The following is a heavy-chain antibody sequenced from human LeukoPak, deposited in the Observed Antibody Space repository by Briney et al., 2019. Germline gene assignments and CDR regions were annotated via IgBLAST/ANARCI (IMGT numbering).Heavy chain of an antibody. J-gene: IGHJ3*02. D-gene: IGHD6-19*01. V-gene: IGHV3-23*01. CDR1: GCTFSSYA. CDR3: AKTKAKSGLGDAFDI. CDR2: ISGSGGST. Sequence: QSGGSLRLSCAASGCTFSSYAMSWVRQAPGKGLEWVSAISGSGGSTYYADSVKGRFTISRDNSKNTLYLQMNSLRAEDTAVYYCAKTKAKSGLGDAFDIWGQGTMVTVSS.